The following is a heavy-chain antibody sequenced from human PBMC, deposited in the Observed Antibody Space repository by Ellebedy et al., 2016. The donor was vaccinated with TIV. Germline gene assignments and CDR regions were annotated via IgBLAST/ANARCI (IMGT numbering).Heavy chain of an antibody. Sequence: GESLKISCVVSGFTVSNNYMSWVRQAPGKGLEWVSVLYSGGSTYYADSVEGRFTISRHNSKNTLYLQMNSLRTEDTAVYYCARDFGRGYSYVSNWGQGTLVSVSS. CDR1: GFTVSNNY. D-gene: IGHD5-18*01. CDR3: ARDFGRGYSYVSN. J-gene: IGHJ4*02. V-gene: IGHV3-53*04. CDR2: LYSGGST.